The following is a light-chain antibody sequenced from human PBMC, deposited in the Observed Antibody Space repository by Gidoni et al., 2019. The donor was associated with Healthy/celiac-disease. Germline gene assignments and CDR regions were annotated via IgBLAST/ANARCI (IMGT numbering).Light chain of an antibody. V-gene: IGLV1-40*01. Sequence: QSVLTPPPSVSGAPGQRVTISCTGSSSNIGAGYDVHWYQQLPGTAPKLLIYGNSNRPSGVPDRFSGSKSGTSASLAITGLQAEDEADYYCQSYDSTVKVFGGGTKLTVL. CDR2: GNS. J-gene: IGLJ2*01. CDR3: QSYDSTVKV. CDR1: SSNIGAGYD.